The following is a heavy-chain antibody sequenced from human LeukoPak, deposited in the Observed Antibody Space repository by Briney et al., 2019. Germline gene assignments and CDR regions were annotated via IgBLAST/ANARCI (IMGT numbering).Heavy chain of an antibody. V-gene: IGHV4-30-4*08. J-gene: IGHJ5*02. Sequence: SETLSLTCTVSGGSISSSSYYWSWIRQPPGKGLEWIGYIYYSGSTYYNPSLKSRVTISVDTSKNQFSLKLSSVTAADTAVYYCARVEGTMVRGVYWFDPWGQGTLVTVSS. CDR1: GGSISSSSYY. CDR2: IYYSGST. CDR3: ARVEGTMVRGVYWFDP. D-gene: IGHD3-10*01.